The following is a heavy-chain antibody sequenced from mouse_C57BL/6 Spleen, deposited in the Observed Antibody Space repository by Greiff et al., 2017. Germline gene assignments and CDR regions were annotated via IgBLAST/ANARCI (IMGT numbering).Heavy chain of an antibody. D-gene: IGHD2-5*01. CDR2: IRNKANNHAT. Sequence: DVKLVESGGGLVQPGGSMKLSCAASGFTFSDAWMDWVRQSPEKGLEWVAEIRNKANNHATYYAESVKGRFTISRDDSKSSVYLQMNSLRAEDTGIYYCTGTYSNYGNYYAMDYWGQGTSVTVSS. V-gene: IGHV6-6*01. CDR3: TGTYSNYGNYYAMDY. J-gene: IGHJ4*01. CDR1: GFTFSDAW.